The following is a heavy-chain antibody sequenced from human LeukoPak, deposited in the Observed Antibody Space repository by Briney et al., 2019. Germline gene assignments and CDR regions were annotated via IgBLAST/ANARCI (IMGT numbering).Heavy chain of an antibody. CDR2: INNSGST. Sequence: PSETLSLTGAVYGGSFSGYYWSWLRQPPGKGLEWIGEINNSGSTNYNPSLKSRVTISVDTSKNQFSLKLSSVTAADTAVYYCARTPHCGGDCYPYYFDYWGQGTLVTVSS. CDR3: ARTPHCGGDCYPYYFDY. J-gene: IGHJ4*02. D-gene: IGHD2-21*02. CDR1: GGSFSGYY. V-gene: IGHV4-34*01.